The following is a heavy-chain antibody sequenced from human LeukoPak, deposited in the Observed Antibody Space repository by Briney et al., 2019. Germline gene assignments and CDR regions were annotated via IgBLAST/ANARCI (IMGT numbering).Heavy chain of an antibody. D-gene: IGHD3-22*01. CDR3: TTDPGYYYDSRRFDY. Sequence: GGSLRLSCAASGFTFDDYAMHWVRQAPGKGLEWVSGISWNSGSIGYADSVKGRFTISRDDSKNTLYLQMNSLKTEDTAVYYCTTDPGYYYDSRRFDYWGQGTLVTVSS. V-gene: IGHV3-9*01. CDR1: GFTFDDYA. J-gene: IGHJ4*02. CDR2: ISWNSGSI.